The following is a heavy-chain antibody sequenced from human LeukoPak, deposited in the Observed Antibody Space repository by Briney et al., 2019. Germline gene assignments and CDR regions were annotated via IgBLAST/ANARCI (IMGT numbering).Heavy chain of an antibody. V-gene: IGHV3-23*01. CDR2: ISGSGGST. D-gene: IGHD3-10*01. J-gene: IGHJ4*02. Sequence: GGSLRLSCAASGFTFSSYAMSWVRQAPGKGLEWVSAISGSGGSTYYADSVKGRFPISRDNSKNTLYLQMNRLRAEDTAVYYCAKGLWFGELLNYWGQGTLVTVSS. CDR3: AKGLWFGELLNY. CDR1: GFTFSSYA.